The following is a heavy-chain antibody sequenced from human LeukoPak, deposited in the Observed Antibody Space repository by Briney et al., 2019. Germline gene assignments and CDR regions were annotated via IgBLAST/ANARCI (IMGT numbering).Heavy chain of an antibody. CDR1: AYSISSGYY. D-gene: IGHD3-9*01. V-gene: IGHV4-38-2*02. CDR2: IYHSGST. Sequence: SETLSLTCTVSAYSISSGYYWGWIRQPPGKGLEWIGNIYHSGSTYYNPSLKSRVTISVDTSKNHFSLKLSSVTAADTAVYYCARDPYPRPLLRYFDWYTGGWFDPWGQGTLVTVSS. J-gene: IGHJ5*02. CDR3: ARDPYPRPLLRYFDWYTGGWFDP.